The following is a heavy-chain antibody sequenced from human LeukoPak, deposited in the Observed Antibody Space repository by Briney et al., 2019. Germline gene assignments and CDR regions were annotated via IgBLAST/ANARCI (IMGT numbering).Heavy chain of an antibody. CDR2: IYYSGST. D-gene: IGHD3-9*01. CDR3: ARDSPNYYDILTGFAPGAFDI. CDR1: GGSISSYY. Sequence: SETLSLTCTVSGGSISSYYWSWIRQPPGKGLEWIGYIYYSGSTNYNPSLKSRVTISVDTSKNQFSLKLSSVTAADTAVYYCARDSPNYYDILTGFAPGAFDIWGQGTMVTVSS. V-gene: IGHV4-59*01. J-gene: IGHJ3*02.